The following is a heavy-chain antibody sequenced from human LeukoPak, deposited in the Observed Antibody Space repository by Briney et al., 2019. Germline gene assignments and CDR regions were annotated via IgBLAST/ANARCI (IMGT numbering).Heavy chain of an antibody. CDR3: ARLSSSSWYATLDY. CDR2: ISYDGSNK. CDR1: GFTFSSYA. D-gene: IGHD6-13*01. J-gene: IGHJ4*02. Sequence: HPGGSLRLSCAASGFTFSSYAMHWVRQAPGKGLEWVAVISYDGSNKYYADSVKGRFTISRDNSKNTLYLQMNSLRAEDTAVYYCARLSSSSWYATLDYWGQGTLVTVSS. V-gene: IGHV3-30-3*01.